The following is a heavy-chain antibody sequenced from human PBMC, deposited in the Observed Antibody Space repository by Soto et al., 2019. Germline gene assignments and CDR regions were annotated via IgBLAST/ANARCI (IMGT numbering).Heavy chain of an antibody. CDR1: GYTFTSYG. CDR2: ISAYNGNT. CDR3: ARDRVTIFGVVDFDY. Sequence: ASVKVSFKASGYTFTSYGISWVRQAPGQGLEWMGWISAYNGNTNYAQKLQGRVTMTTDTSTSTAYMELRSLRSDDTAVYYCARDRVTIFGVVDFDYWGQGTLVTVSS. J-gene: IGHJ4*02. D-gene: IGHD3-3*01. V-gene: IGHV1-18*01.